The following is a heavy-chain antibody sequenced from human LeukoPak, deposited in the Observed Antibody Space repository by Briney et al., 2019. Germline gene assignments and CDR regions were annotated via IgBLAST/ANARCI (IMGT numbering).Heavy chain of an antibody. V-gene: IGHV3-23*01. D-gene: IGHD3-22*01. Sequence: GGSLRLSCAASGFTFSSYAMSWVRQAPGKGLGWVSAISGSGGSTYYADSVKGRFTISRDNSKDTLYLQMNSLRAEDTAVYYCAKDHLKSYDSSGYYYDYWGQGTLVTVSS. CDR1: GFTFSSYA. CDR3: AKDHLKSYDSSGYYYDY. J-gene: IGHJ4*02. CDR2: ISGSGGST.